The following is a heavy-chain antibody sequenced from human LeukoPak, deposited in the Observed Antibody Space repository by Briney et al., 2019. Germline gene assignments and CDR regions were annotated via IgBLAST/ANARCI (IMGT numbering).Heavy chain of an antibody. Sequence: PSETLSLTCAVYGGSFSGYYWSWIRQPPGKGLEWIGEINHSGSTNYNPSLKSRVTISVDTSNNQFSLKRSAVTAADTAVYYCARDGPRNWFDPWGQGTLVTVSS. J-gene: IGHJ5*02. CDR2: INHSGST. V-gene: IGHV4-34*01. D-gene: IGHD2-8*01. CDR3: ARDGPRNWFDP. CDR1: GGSFSGYY.